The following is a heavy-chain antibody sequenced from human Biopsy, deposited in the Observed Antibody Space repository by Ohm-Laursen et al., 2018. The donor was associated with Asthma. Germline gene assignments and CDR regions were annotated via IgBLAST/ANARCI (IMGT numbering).Heavy chain of an antibody. CDR1: GFKFDEYT. D-gene: IGHD3-22*01. V-gene: IGHV3-9*01. J-gene: IGHJ4*02. CDR3: AKVRSDWVITESFDY. CDR2: ISWNSATI. Sequence: SLRLSCAASGFKFDEYTMHWVRQAPGKGLEWVSGISWNSATIGYADPVEGRFTISRDDAKNSVFLHMDSLRPEDTAFYYCAKVRSDWVITESFDYWGQGVLVTVSS.